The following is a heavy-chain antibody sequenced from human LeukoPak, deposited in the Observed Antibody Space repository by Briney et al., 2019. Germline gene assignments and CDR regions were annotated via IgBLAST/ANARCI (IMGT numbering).Heavy chain of an antibody. D-gene: IGHD1-26*01. CDR1: GGTFTSYA. V-gene: IGHV1-8*02. CDR3: ARGLRTRELPTNNDY. Sequence: ASVKVSCKASGGTFTSYAITWVRQATGQGLEWMGWMNPNSGNTGYAQKFQGRVTMTRNTSISTAYMELSSLRSEDTAVYYCARGLRTRELPTNNDYWGQGTLVTVSS. CDR2: MNPNSGNT. J-gene: IGHJ4*02.